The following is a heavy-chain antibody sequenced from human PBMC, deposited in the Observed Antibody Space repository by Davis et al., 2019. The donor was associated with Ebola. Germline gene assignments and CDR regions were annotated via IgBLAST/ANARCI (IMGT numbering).Heavy chain of an antibody. D-gene: IGHD1-1*01. Sequence: VILGGSLRLSCAASGFTFSSYSMNWVRPAPGKGLEWVSSISSSSSYIYYADSVKGRFTISRDNAKNSLYLQMNSLRAEDTAVYYCARAPPSRYNWNDAFDYWGQGTLVTVSS. J-gene: IGHJ4*02. CDR1: GFTFSSYS. CDR2: ISSSSSYI. V-gene: IGHV3-21*01. CDR3: ARAPPSRYNWNDAFDY.